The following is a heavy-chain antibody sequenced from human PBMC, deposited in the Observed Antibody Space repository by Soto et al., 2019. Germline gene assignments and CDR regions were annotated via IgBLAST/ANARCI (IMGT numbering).Heavy chain of an antibody. V-gene: IGHV1-3*01. D-gene: IGHD1-1*01. CDR1: GYTFTSYA. J-gene: IGHJ4*02. Sequence: ASVKVSCKASGYTFTSYAMHWVRQAPGQRLEWMGWINAGNGNTKYSQKFQGRVTITRDNSKNTLYLQMNSLRAEDTAVYYCAKDHTGTALDYWGQGTLVTVSS. CDR3: AKDHTGTALDY. CDR2: INAGNGNT.